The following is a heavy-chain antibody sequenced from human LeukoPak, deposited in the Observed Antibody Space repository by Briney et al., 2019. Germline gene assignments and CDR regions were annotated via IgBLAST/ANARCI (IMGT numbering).Heavy chain of an antibody. Sequence: SETLSLTCTVSGGSISSGDYYWSWIRQPPGKGLEWVGYIYYSGSTYYNPSLKSRVTISVDTSKNQFSLKLSSVTAADTAVYYCARHPTTVVTHQDQRGPFDYWGQGTLVTVSS. CDR3: ARHPTTVVTHQDQRGPFDY. V-gene: IGHV4-30-4*08. J-gene: IGHJ4*02. CDR2: IYYSGST. CDR1: GGSISSGDYY. D-gene: IGHD4-23*01.